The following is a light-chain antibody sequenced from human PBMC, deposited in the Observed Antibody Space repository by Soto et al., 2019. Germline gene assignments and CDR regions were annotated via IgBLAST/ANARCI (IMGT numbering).Light chain of an antibody. CDR1: QSVDSAF. CDR3: QQYSSSLT. Sequence: EIVLTQSPGSLSLSLGERATLSCRASQSVDSAFFAWYQQKPGQPPSLLMYGASRSATGIPDRFSGSGSGTDLTLTISRLEPEDFAVYYCQQYSSSLTFGQGTKVEI. CDR2: GAS. J-gene: IGKJ1*01. V-gene: IGKV3-20*01.